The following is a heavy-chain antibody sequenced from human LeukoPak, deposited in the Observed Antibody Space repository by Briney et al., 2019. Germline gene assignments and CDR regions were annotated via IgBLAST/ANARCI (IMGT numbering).Heavy chain of an antibody. CDR1: GYSFTSYW. D-gene: IGHD3-22*01. CDR3: ARSSRAYYYDSSGYRATLPFDY. J-gene: IGHJ4*02. CDR2: IYPGDSDT. Sequence: GESLKISCKGSGYSFTSYWIGWVRQMPGKGLEWMGIIYPGDSDTRYSPSFQGQVTISADKSISTAYLQWSSLKASDTAMYYCARSSRAYYYDSSGYRATLPFDYWGQGTLVTVSS. V-gene: IGHV5-51*01.